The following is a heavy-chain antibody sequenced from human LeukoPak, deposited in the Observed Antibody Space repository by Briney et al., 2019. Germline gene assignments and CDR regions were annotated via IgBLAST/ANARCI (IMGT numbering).Heavy chain of an antibody. CDR2: ISSSSSYI. Sequence: PGGSLRLSCAASGFTFSSQSLNWVRQAPGKGLEWVSSISSSSSYIYYADSVKGRFTTSRDNAKNSLYLQMNSLRAEDTAVYYCARANYDSSGYLVYWGQGTLVTVSS. D-gene: IGHD3-22*01. CDR1: GFTFSSQS. V-gene: IGHV3-21*01. J-gene: IGHJ4*02. CDR3: ARANYDSSGYLVY.